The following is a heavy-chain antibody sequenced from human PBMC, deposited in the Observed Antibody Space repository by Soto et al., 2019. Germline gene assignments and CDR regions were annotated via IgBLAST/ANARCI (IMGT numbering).Heavy chain of an antibody. Sequence: SVKVSCKASGGAFRNHVFNWVRQAPGQGLEWMGGIIPIIGTPNYAQKFQGRVTITADASTSTVYLEVSSLRSQDTAVYYCARDLEFRDGNISHLDYWGQGTLVTVSS. D-gene: IGHD3-10*01. V-gene: IGHV1-69*13. J-gene: IGHJ4*02. CDR2: IIPIIGTP. CDR1: GGAFRNHV. CDR3: ARDLEFRDGNISHLDY.